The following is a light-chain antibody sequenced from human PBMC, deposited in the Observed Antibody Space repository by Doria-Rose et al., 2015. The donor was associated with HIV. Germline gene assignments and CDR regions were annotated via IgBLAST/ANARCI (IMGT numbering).Light chain of an antibody. Sequence: TQSPGTPSLSPGERATLSCRASQSFSSTYLAWYQQKPGQAPSLLIYDGSTRATGIPDRFSASGSGTGFTLTINRLEPEDFALYYCHQYGTSWTFGQGTKVE. CDR2: DGS. V-gene: IGKV3-20*01. J-gene: IGKJ1*01. CDR3: HQYGTSWT. CDR1: QSFSSTY.